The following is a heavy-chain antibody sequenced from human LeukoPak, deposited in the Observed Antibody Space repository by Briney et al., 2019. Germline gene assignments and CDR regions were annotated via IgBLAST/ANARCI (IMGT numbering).Heavy chain of an antibody. J-gene: IGHJ4*02. CDR3: ARQTGSGLFILP. CDR1: GDSISNYY. D-gene: IGHD3/OR15-3a*01. V-gene: IGHV4-59*08. CDR2: IFYSGST. Sequence: SETLSLTCTVSGDSISNYYWSWIRQPPGKGLEWIGYIFYSGSTNYNPSLKSRVTISVDTSKNQFSLKVRSVTAADTAVYYCARQTGSGLFILPGGQGTLVTVSS.